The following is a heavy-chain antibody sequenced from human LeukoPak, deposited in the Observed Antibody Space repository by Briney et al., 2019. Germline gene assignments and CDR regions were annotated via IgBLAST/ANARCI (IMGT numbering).Heavy chain of an antibody. J-gene: IGHJ4*02. CDR2: IKSDGTYS. CDR1: GFTFSSHW. CDR3: VRDDGYYGVDY. Sequence: GGSLRLSCAASGFTFSSHWMHWVRQTPGKGLVCVSRIKSDGTYSDYGDSVRGRFTISRDNAKDTLYLQMNSLRVEDTAVYYCVRDDGYYGVDYWGQGTLVTVSS. D-gene: IGHD4-17*01. V-gene: IGHV3-74*01.